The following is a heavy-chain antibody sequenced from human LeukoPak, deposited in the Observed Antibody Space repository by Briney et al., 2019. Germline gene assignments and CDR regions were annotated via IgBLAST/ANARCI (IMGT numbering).Heavy chain of an antibody. Sequence: PSETLSLSCTVSGGSISSGSYYWSWIRQPAGKGLEWIGRIYTSGSTNYNPSLKSRVTISVDTSKNQFSLKLSSVTAADTAVYYCARARGYCSSTSCYRWFDPWGQGTLVTVSS. CDR2: IYTSGST. CDR3: ARARGYCSSTSCYRWFDP. J-gene: IGHJ5*02. CDR1: GGSISSGSYY. D-gene: IGHD2-2*01. V-gene: IGHV4-61*02.